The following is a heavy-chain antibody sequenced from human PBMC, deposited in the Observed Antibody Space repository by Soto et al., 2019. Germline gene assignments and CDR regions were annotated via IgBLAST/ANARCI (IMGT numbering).Heavy chain of an antibody. CDR2: ISGSGDGT. J-gene: IGHJ4*02. Sequence: EVPVLESGGGLVQPGGSLRLSCAGSGFTFSNYAMSWFRQAPGKGLEWVSGISGSGDGTYHANSVEGRFTISRDNSKNTLYLQMNSLRADDTAVYYCAKEQLERHFGFDYWGQGTLVTVSS. D-gene: IGHD1-1*01. CDR3: AKEQLERHFGFDY. V-gene: IGHV3-23*01. CDR1: GFTFSNYA.